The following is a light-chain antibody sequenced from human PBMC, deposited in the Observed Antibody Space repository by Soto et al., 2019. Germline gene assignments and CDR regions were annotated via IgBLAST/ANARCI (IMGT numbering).Light chain of an antibody. V-gene: IGLV2-14*03. CDR1: SSDIGGYNY. J-gene: IGLJ1*01. Sequence: LTQPASVSGSPGQSITISCTGTSSDIGGYNYVSWYQRHPGKAPKLMIYDVSDRPSGVSNRFSGSKSGNTASLTISGLQAEDEADYFCSSYTSSSTPCVFGTGTKVT. CDR3: SSYTSSSTPCV. CDR2: DVS.